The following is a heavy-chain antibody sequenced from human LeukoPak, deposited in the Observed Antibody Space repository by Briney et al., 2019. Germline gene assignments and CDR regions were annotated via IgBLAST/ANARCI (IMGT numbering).Heavy chain of an antibody. V-gene: IGHV4-39*01. CDR1: GFTFSSYA. CDR2: IYYSGST. CDR3: ARQKWDILTGYPDY. D-gene: IGHD3-9*01. Sequence: GSLRLSCAASGFTFSSYAMSWVRQPPGKGLEWIGSIYYSGSTYYNPSLKSRVTISVDTSKNQFSLKLSSVTAADTAVYYCARQKWDILTGYPDYWGQGTLVTVSS. J-gene: IGHJ4*02.